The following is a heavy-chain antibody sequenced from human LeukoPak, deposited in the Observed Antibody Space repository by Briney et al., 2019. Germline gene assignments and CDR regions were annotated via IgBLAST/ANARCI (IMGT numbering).Heavy chain of an antibody. V-gene: IGHV1-2*02. D-gene: IGHD5-18*01. CDR2: INPNSGGT. CDR1: GYTFTGYY. CDR3: ASIYVDTAMVTDY. J-gene: IGHJ4*02. Sequence: GASVKVSCKASGYTFTGYYMHWVRQAPGRGLEWMGWINPNSGGTNYAQKFQGRVTMTRDTSISTAYMELSRLRSDDTAVYYCASIYVDTAMVTDYWGQGTLVTVSS.